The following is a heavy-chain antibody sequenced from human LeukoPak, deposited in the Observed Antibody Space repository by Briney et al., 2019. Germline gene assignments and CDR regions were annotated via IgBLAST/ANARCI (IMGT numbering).Heavy chain of an antibody. V-gene: IGHV4-34*01. CDR3: ARTGYSYAFNWFDP. Sequence: PSETLSLTCTVSGDSISGYYWSWIRQPPGKGLEWIGEINHSGSTNYNPSLKSRVTISVDTSKNQFSLKLSSVTAADTAVYYCARTGYSYAFNWFDPWGQGTLVTVSS. D-gene: IGHD5-18*01. CDR1: GDSISGYY. CDR2: INHSGST. J-gene: IGHJ5*02.